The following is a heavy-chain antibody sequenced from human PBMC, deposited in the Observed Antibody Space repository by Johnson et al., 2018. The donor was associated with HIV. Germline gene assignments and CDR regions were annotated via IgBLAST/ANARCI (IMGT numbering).Heavy chain of an antibody. CDR1: RFTFSSYA. CDR3: ARVGGAFDI. J-gene: IGHJ3*02. Sequence: QVQLVESGGGVVQPGRSLRLSCAASRFTFSSYAMHWVRQAPGKGLEWVAFIRYDESNKYYADSVKGRFTISRDNSKNTLYLQMNSLRAEDPAVYYCARVGGAFDIWGQGTMVTVSS. V-gene: IGHV3-30*02. CDR2: IRYDESNK. D-gene: IGHD3-16*01.